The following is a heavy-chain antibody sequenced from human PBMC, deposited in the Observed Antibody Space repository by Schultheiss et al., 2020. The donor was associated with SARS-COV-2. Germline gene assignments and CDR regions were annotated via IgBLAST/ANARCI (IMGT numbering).Heavy chain of an antibody. J-gene: IGHJ6*02. CDR3: AKDSLDYGDYDGMDV. D-gene: IGHD4-17*01. Sequence: GGSLRLSCAASGFTFSSYGMHWVRQAPGKGLEWVAVISYDGSNKYYVDSVKGRFTISRDNSKNTLYLQMNSLRAEDTAVYYCAKDSLDYGDYDGMDVWGQGTTVTVSS. CDR2: ISYDGSNK. CDR1: GFTFSSYG. V-gene: IGHV3-30*18.